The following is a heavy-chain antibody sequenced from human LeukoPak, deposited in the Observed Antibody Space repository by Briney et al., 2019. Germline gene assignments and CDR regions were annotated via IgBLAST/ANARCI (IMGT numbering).Heavy chain of an antibody. Sequence: SETLSLTCTVSGGSISSYYWSWIRQPPGKGLEWIGYIYYSGSTNYNPSLKSRVPISVDTSKNQFSLKLSSVTAADTAVYYCARAMGPNYYYYYMDVWGKGTTVTVSS. CDR2: IYYSGST. J-gene: IGHJ6*03. CDR3: ARAMGPNYYYYYMDV. CDR1: GGSISSYY. V-gene: IGHV4-59*01. D-gene: IGHD3-10*01.